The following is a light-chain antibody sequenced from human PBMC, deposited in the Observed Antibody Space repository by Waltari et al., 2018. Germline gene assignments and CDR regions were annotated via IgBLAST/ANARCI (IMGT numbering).Light chain of an antibody. Sequence: SVLYSSNNNNYLAWYQQKPGQPPKLLIYWASTRESGVPDRISGSGSGTDFTLTISSLQAEDVAVYYCQQYYSTPWTFGQGTKVEIK. CDR3: QQYYSTPWT. CDR1: SVLYSSNNNNY. V-gene: IGKV4-1*01. J-gene: IGKJ1*01. CDR2: WAS.